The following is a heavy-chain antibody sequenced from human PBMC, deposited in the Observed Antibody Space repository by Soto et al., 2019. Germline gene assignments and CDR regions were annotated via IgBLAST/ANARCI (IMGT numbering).Heavy chain of an antibody. CDR3: ARWVGYRWRGYSYGPKYYYGMDV. V-gene: IGHV4-31*03. CDR1: GGSISSGGYY. CDR2: IYYSGST. Sequence: NPSETLSLTCTVSGGSISSGGYYWSWIRQHPGKGLEWIGYIYYSGSTYYNPSLKSRATISVDTSKNQFSLKLSSVTAADTAVYYCARWVGYRWRGYSYGPKYYYGMDVWGQGTTVTVSS. J-gene: IGHJ6*02. D-gene: IGHD5-18*01.